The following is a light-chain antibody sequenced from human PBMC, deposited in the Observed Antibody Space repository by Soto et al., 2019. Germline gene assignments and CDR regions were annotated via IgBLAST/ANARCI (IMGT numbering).Light chain of an antibody. J-gene: IGKJ5*01. CDR2: GES. Sequence: EIVLTQSPGTLSLSPGDSATLSCRGSQSVSGDYLAWYQQRTGQAPRLLIYGESNRATGIPDRFSGSGSGTDLNLTISRLEPEDFAVFYCQKYGSSPLTFGQGTRLEIK. CDR1: QSVSGDY. V-gene: IGKV3-20*01. CDR3: QKYGSSPLT.